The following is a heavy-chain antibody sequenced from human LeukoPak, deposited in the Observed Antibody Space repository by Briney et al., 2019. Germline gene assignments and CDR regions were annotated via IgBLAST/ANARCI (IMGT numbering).Heavy chain of an antibody. CDR1: GGSISSGGYS. J-gene: IGHJ4*02. D-gene: IGHD2-15*01. V-gene: IGHV4-30-2*01. Sequence: SQTLSLTCAVSGGSISSGGYSGSWIRQPPGKGLEWIGYIYHSGSTYYNPSLKSRVTISVDRSKNQFSLKLSSVTAADTAVYYCARGRLLPNYWGQGTLVTVSS. CDR3: ARGRLLPNY. CDR2: IYHSGST.